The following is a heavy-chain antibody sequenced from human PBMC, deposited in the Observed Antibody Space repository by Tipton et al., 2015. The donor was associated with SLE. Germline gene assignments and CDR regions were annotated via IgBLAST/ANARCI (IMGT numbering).Heavy chain of an antibody. D-gene: IGHD3-10*01. CDR1: GVSIRSYF. V-gene: IGHV4-59*01. CDR3: TRGHFNSGTFPYYNYYYYMDV. CDR2: VDNSGSA. J-gene: IGHJ6*03. Sequence: TLSLTCTVSGVSIRSYFWSWIRQPPGKGLEVIGFVDNSGSAGYTPSLKSRVTISSDTSKNQLSLKLSSVTAADTAVYYCTRGHFNSGTFPYYNYYYYMDVWGKGTAVTVSS.